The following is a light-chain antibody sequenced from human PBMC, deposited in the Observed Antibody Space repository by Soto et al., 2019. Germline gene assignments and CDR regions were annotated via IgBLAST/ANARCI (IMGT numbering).Light chain of an antibody. Sequence: QSALPQPASVSGSPGQSITISCTGTSHDIGNGYDSVSWYQQHPGKAPKLIIYDVVNRPSGVSSRFSGSKSGNTASLTISGLQAEDEADYYCCSYTTNIAPYVFGTGTKVTVL. CDR3: CSYTTNIAPYV. V-gene: IGLV2-14*03. CDR1: SHDIGNGYDS. CDR2: DVV. J-gene: IGLJ1*01.